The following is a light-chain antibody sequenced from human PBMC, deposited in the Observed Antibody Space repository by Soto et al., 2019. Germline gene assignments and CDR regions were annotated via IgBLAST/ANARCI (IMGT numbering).Light chain of an antibody. CDR1: QDIAIY. V-gene: IGKV1-6*01. CDR3: LQDINYPWT. CDR2: AAS. Sequence: AIQLTQSPSSLSASVGDRVTITCRASQDIAIYLAWYQQKPGEAPKLLIYAASTLYGGVPSRFSGSGSGTDFALTITSLQAEDFATYYCLQDINYPWTFDQGTKVGIK. J-gene: IGKJ1*01.